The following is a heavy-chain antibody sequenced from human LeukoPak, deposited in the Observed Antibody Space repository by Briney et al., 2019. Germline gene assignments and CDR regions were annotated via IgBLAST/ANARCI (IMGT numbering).Heavy chain of an antibody. J-gene: IGHJ4*02. D-gene: IGHD3-10*02. CDR2: IGTAGDT. CDR1: GFTFSSYD. CDR3: ARADVRGVIKN. Sequence: GGSLRLSCAASGFTFSSYDMHWVRQATGKGLEWVSAIGTAGDTYYPGSVKGRFTISRENAKSSLYLQMNSLRAEDTAVYYCARADVRGVIKNWGQGTLVTVSS. V-gene: IGHV3-13*01.